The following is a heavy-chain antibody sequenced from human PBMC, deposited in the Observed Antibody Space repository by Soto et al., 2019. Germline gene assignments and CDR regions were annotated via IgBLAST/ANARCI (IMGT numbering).Heavy chain of an antibody. D-gene: IGHD3-3*01. Sequence: VQLLESGGGLVQPGGSLRLSCAASGFTFSSYAMSWVRQAPGKGLEWVAVISYDGSNKYYADSVKGRFTISRDNSKNTLYLQLNSLRAEDTAVYYCARDKRDLRFLEWSYYFDYWGQGTLVTVSS. J-gene: IGHJ4*02. CDR2: ISYDGSNK. CDR3: ARDKRDLRFLEWSYYFDY. V-gene: IGHV3-30-3*01. CDR1: GFTFSSYA.